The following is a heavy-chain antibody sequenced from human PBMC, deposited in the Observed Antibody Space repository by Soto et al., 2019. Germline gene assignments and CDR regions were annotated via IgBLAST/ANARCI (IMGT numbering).Heavy chain of an antibody. V-gene: IGHV3-23*01. J-gene: IGHJ5*02. CDR2: ISGSGGST. CDR1: GFSFSSYA. Sequence: GGSLRLSCAASGFSFSSYAMSWVRQAPGKGLEWVSAISGSGGSTYYADSVKGRFTISRDNSKNTLYLQMNSLRAEDTAVYYCAKDGYSFGYNWFDPWGQEPWSPSPQ. D-gene: IGHD5-18*01. CDR3: AKDGYSFGYNWFDP.